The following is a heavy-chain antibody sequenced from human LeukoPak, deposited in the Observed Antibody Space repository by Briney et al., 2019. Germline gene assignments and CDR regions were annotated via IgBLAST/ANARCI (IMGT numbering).Heavy chain of an antibody. D-gene: IGHD6-13*01. CDR2: IYHSGST. CDR1: GGSISSGSYY. V-gene: IGHV4-30-2*01. Sequence: SETLSLTCTVSGGSISSGSYYWSWIRQPPGKGLEWIGYIYHSGSTYYNPSLKSRVTISVDRSKNQFSLKLSSVTAADTAVYYCARGEQQLVGFDPWGQGTLVTVSS. CDR3: ARGEQQLVGFDP. J-gene: IGHJ5*02.